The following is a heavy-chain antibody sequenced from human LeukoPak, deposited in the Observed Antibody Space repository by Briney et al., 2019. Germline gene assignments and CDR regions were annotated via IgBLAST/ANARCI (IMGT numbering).Heavy chain of an antibody. V-gene: IGHV3-30*18. CDR3: AKVGGVVIPGSL. Sequence: PGGSLRLSCAASGFTFNTYGMNWVRQAPGKGLEWVAFISYDGSNKYYVDSVKGRFTISRDNSKNTLYLQMNSLRAEDTAVYFCAKVGGVVIPGSLWGQGTLVTISS. CDR1: GFTFNTYG. D-gene: IGHD3-3*01. CDR2: ISYDGSNK. J-gene: IGHJ4*02.